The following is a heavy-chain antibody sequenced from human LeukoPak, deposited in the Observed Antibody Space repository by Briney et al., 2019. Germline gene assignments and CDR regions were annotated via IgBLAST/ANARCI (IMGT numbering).Heavy chain of an antibody. J-gene: IGHJ6*02. Sequence: TSETLSLTCTVSGGSISSGDYYWSWIRQPPGKGLEWIGYIYYSGSTYYNPSLKSRVTISVDTSKNQFSLKLSSVTAADTAVYYCARGPYYYYGMDVWGQGTTVTVSS. CDR3: ARGPYYYYGMDV. V-gene: IGHV4-30-4*01. CDR1: GGSISSGDYY. CDR2: IYYSGST.